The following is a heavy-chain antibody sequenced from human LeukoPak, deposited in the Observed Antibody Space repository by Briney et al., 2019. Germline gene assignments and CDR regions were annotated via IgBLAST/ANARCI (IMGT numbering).Heavy chain of an antibody. CDR1: GYTFTSYG. Sequence: GASVKVSCKASGYTFTSYGISWVRQAPGQGLEWMGWISAYNSNTNYAQKLQGRVTMTTDTSTSTAYMELRSLRSDDTAVYYCARDKDYIWGSSPKFDYWGQGTLVTVSS. J-gene: IGHJ4*02. CDR2: ISAYNSNT. V-gene: IGHV1-18*01. D-gene: IGHD3-16*01. CDR3: ARDKDYIWGSSPKFDY.